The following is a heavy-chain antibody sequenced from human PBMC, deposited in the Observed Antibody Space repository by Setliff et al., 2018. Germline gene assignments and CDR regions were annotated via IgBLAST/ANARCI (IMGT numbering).Heavy chain of an antibody. J-gene: IGHJ4*02. Sequence: PSETLSLTCTVSGYSISSGYFWAWIRQSPGKGLEWIGDVNDSGSANYNPSLKSRLTISRDTSKNQVSLKLNSVTATDTAVYYCARDLGHGGDSDYWGQGILVTVSS. CDR1: GYSISSGYF. D-gene: IGHD2-21*02. CDR2: VNDSGSA. CDR3: ARDLGHGGDSDY. V-gene: IGHV4-38-2*02.